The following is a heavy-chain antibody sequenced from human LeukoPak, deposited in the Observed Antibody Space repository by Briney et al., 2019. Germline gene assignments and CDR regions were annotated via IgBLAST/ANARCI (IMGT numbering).Heavy chain of an antibody. Sequence: PGGSLRLSCAASGFTLSSYWMHWVRQAPGKGLVWVSRINSDGSSTNYADSVKGRFTISRDNAKNTLYLQMNSLRAEDTAVYYCAVSGIGEDWFDPWGQGTLVTVSS. V-gene: IGHV3-74*01. CDR1: GFTLSSYW. CDR3: AVSGIGEDWFDP. CDR2: INSDGSST. J-gene: IGHJ5*02. D-gene: IGHD3-10*01.